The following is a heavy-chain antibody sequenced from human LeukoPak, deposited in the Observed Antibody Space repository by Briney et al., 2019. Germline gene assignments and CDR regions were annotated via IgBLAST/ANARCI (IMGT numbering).Heavy chain of an antibody. D-gene: IGHD6-6*01. V-gene: IGHV1-2*02. CDR3: ARDRSIAARKDAFDI. CDR1: GYIFTGYY. J-gene: IGHJ3*02. CDR2: INPNSGGT. Sequence: ASVKVSCKASGYIFTGYYMHWVRQAPGQGLEWMGWINPNSGGTNYAQKFQGRVTMTRDTSISTAYMELSRLRSDDTAVYYCARDRSIAARKDAFDIWGQGTMVTVSS.